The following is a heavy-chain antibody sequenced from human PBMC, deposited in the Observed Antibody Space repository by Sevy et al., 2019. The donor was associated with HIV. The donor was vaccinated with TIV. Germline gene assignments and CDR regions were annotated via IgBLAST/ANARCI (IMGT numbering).Heavy chain of an antibody. D-gene: IGHD3-16*02. CDR2: ISSNGGST. Sequence: GGSLRLSCSASGFTFSSYAMHWVRQAPGKELEYVSAISSNGGSTYYADSLKGRYTISRDNSKKTLYLQMSSLRAEDTAVYYCVIGYDYIWGSYRHLYWGQGTLVTVSS. CDR1: GFTFSSYA. CDR3: VIGYDYIWGSYRHLY. J-gene: IGHJ4*02. V-gene: IGHV3-64D*06.